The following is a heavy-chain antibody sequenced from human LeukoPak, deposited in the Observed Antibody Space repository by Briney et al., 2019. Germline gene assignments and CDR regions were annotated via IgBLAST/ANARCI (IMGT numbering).Heavy chain of an antibody. D-gene: IGHD3-16*01. J-gene: IGHJ4*02. V-gene: IGHV1-2*02. Sequence: EASVKVSCKASGYTFTGYYMHWVRQAPGQGLEWMGWINPNSGGTNYAQKFQGRVTMTRDTSISTAYMELSRPRSDDTAVYYCASFLLGKVAEVNIWGQGTLVTVSS. CDR1: GYTFTGYY. CDR2: INPNSGGT. CDR3: ASFLLGKVAEVNI.